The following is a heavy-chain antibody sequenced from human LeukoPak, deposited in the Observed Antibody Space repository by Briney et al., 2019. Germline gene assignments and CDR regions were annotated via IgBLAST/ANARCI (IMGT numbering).Heavy chain of an antibody. CDR2: IYYSGSP. CDR3: ATWRTAKTGFDY. CDR1: GGSISNNNYY. J-gene: IGHJ4*02. D-gene: IGHD1-1*01. Sequence: SETLSLTCTVSGGSISNNNYYWAWIRQPPGKGLECIGSIYYSGSPYYNPSLKSRVTISVDTSKNQFSLRLSSVTAADTALYYCATWRTAKTGFDYWGQGTLVTVSS. V-gene: IGHV4-39*01.